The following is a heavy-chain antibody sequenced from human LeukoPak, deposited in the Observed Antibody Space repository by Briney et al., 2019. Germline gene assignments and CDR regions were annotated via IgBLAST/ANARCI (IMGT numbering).Heavy chain of an antibody. CDR2: IDSTKTT. CDR1: GGSIRGYY. J-gene: IGHJ2*01. Sequence: SETLSLTCTVPGGSIRGYYWSWIRQPAGKGLEWIGRIDSTKTTYYNPFLKSRVTVSVDTSNNQFSLKLSSVTAADTAVYYCARDRYWYFDLWGRGTLVTVSS. V-gene: IGHV4-4*07. CDR3: ARDRYWYFDL.